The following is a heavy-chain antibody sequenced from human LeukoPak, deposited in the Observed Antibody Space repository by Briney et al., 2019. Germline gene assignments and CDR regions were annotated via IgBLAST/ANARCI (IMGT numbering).Heavy chain of an antibody. CDR3: ALSDKCTTCSMDY. J-gene: IGHJ4*02. CDR2: INPRDGGT. V-gene: IGHV1-2*02. CDR1: VYTFTGYY. D-gene: IGHD2-2*01. Sequence: ASVKVSCKASVYTFTGYYLHWVRQAPGQGLEWMGWINPRDGGTNYAPISHRRVSITRDTSISTAFMDLSRRTSDDAAVYVWALSDKCTTCSMDYWGQGTLVIVSS.